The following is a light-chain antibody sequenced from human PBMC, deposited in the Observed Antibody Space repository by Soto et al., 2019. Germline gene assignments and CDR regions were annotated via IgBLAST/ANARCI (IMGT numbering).Light chain of an antibody. CDR1: ETINIW. CDR2: EAS. CDR3: QQYRSPPWT. Sequence: IHMAQAPSTLSASFGDIVAITFRASETINIWLAWYQQKPGKAHKLLISEASSLESGVQQRFSGSGSGTEFTLTISSLQSDDFATYYCQQYRSPPWTFGQGTKVDIK. J-gene: IGKJ1*01. V-gene: IGKV1-5*03.